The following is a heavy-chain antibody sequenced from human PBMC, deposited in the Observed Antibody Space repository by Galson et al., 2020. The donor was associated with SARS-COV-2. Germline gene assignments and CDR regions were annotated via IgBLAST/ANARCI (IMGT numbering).Heavy chain of an antibody. CDR3: DRIRVVAAGDDGGVFDY. CDR1: GFSLSTSGMC. CDR2: IDWDDDK. V-gene: IGHV2-70*01. Sequence: CTFSGFSLSTSGMCVSWIRQPPGKALEWLALIDWDDDKYYSTSLKTRLTISKDTSKNQVVLTMTNMAPVDTATYYCDRIRVVAAGDDGGVFDYWGQGTLFTVYS. D-gene: IGHD2-2*01. J-gene: IGHJ4*02.